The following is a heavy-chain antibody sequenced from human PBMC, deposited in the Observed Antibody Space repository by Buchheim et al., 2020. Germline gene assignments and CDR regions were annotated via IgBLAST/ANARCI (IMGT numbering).Heavy chain of an antibody. D-gene: IGHD6-6*01. CDR3: ARQDGAAQYYFDN. CDR2: IYPGDSDT. CDR1: GYSFSSYW. J-gene: IGHJ4*02. V-gene: IGHV5-51*01. Sequence: EVKLVQTGAEVKKPGESLKISCKGSGYSFSSYWIAWVRQMPGRDLEWMEIIYPGDSDTRYSPSFQGPVTISADKSISTAYLQWSSLKASDAAIYYCARQDGAAQYYFDNWGQGTL.